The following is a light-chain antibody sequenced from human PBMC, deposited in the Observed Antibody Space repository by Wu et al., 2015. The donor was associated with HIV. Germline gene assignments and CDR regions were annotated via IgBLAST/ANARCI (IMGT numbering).Light chain of an antibody. V-gene: IGKV1-39*01. CDR2: AAS. CDR3: QQTYSTPKT. J-gene: IGKJ1*01. Sequence: DIQLTQSPSSLSASVGDRVTITCRASQSISTLLHWYQQKPGKAPKILIYAASNLQSGVPSRFSGSGSGTDFTLTISSLQPEDFAAYYCQQTYSTPKTFGQGTKVEIK. CDR1: QSISTL.